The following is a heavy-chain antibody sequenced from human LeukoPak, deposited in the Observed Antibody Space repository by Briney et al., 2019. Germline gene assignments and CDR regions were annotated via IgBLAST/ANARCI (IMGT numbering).Heavy chain of an antibody. Sequence: ASVKVSCKARGYTLISYGINWVRQAPGQGLEWMGWINTYIGKADYAQKFQDRVTMTADTATNTAYMELRSLRFDDTAVYYCAREPYSSGWYGGPGSFDIWGQGTMVTVSS. CDR2: INTYIGKA. V-gene: IGHV1-18*01. D-gene: IGHD6-19*01. CDR3: AREPYSSGWYGGPGSFDI. CDR1: GYTLISYG. J-gene: IGHJ3*02.